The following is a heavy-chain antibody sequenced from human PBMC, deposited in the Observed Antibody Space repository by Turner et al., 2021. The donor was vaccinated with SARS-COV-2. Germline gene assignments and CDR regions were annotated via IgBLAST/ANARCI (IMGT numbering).Heavy chain of an antibody. CDR3: ATDDILTGYYTSFDY. Sequence: QVQLVQSGAEVKTPGASVKVSCKVSGYTLTELSMHWVRQAPGKGLEWMGGFDPEDGETISAQKFQGRVTMTGDTSTDTAYMELSSLRSEDTAVYYCATDDILTGYYTSFDYWGQGTLVTVSS. V-gene: IGHV1-24*01. CDR2: FDPEDGET. CDR1: GYTLTELS. D-gene: IGHD3-9*01. J-gene: IGHJ4*02.